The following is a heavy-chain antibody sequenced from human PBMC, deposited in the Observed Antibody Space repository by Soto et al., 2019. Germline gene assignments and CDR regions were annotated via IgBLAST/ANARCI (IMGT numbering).Heavy chain of an antibody. J-gene: IGHJ4*02. CDR1: GFTFSSYA. V-gene: IGHV3-30-3*01. Sequence: QVQLVESGGGVVQLGRSLRLSCAASGFTFSSYAMHWVRQAPGKGLEWVAVISYDGSNKYYADSVKGRFTISRDNSKNTLYLQMNSLRAEDTAVYYCASLMITFGGVTPFGYWGQGTLVTVSS. CDR3: ASLMITFGGVTPFGY. CDR2: ISYDGSNK. D-gene: IGHD3-16*01.